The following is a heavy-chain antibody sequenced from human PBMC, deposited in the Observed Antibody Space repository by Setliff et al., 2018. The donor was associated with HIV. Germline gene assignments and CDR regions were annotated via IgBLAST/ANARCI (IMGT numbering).Heavy chain of an antibody. V-gene: IGHV3-23*01. D-gene: IGHD1-26*01. CDR3: ARIGTGSQTDY. CDR2: ISGRGDGT. CDR1: GYIFSTYA. J-gene: IGHJ4*02. Sequence: SLRLSCAASGYIFSTYAMDWVRQAPGKGLEWVPSISGRGDGTYYADSVKGRFTFSRDNSKNTVYLQMNSLRTEDTAIYYCARIGTGSQTDYWGQGIQVTVSS.